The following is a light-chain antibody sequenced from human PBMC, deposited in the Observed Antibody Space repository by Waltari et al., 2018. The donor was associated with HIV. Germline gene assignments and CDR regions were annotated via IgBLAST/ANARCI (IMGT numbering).Light chain of an antibody. CDR1: NIGGNS. CDR3: QVWHSGSDGHVV. V-gene: IGLV3-21*02. J-gene: IGLJ2*01. CDR2: DDS. Sequence: SYVLTQPPSVSVAPGQTANITCAEGNIGGNSVHWYQQKPGQAPVLVVFDDSDRPSGMPVRFSGSKSGTTATLTISRVEAGDEADYYCQVWHSGSDGHVVFGGGTKLTVL.